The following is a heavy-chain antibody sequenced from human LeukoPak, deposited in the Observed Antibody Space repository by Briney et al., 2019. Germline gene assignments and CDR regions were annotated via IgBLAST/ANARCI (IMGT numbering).Heavy chain of an antibody. Sequence: SETLSLTCTVSGGSISAYFWNWIRQPAGKGLEWIGRIYTSGSTNYNPSLKSRVTMSVDTSKNQFSLKLSSVTAADTAVYYCARDGRSPYGYYAVDVWGQGTTVTVSS. V-gene: IGHV4-4*07. CDR1: GGSISAYF. CDR3: ARDGRSPYGYYAVDV. J-gene: IGHJ6*02. CDR2: IYTSGST. D-gene: IGHD2-15*01.